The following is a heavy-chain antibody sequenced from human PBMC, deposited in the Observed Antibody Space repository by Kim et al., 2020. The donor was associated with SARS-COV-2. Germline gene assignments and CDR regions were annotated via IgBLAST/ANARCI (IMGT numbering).Heavy chain of an antibody. Sequence: GGSLRLSCAASGFTFSDYSMNWVRQAPGKGLQWLSFITYDDSAIDYADSVKGRFTVSRDNAQNSLYLEMNSLTVEDTAVYYCARGRPIGYWYQGIVVRVS. CDR2: ITYDDSAI. CDR1: GFTFSDYS. V-gene: IGHV3-21*04. CDR3: ARGRPIGY. J-gene: IGHJ4*02.